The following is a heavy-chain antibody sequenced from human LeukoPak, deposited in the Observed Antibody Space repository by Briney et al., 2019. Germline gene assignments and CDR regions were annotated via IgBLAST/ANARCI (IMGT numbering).Heavy chain of an antibody. CDR2: IYYSEST. CDR1: GGSISSSSYY. V-gene: IGHV4-39*07. Sequence: SETLSLTCTVSGGSISSSSYYWGWIRQPPGKGLEWLGSIYYSESTYYNPSLKSRVTISVDTSKNQFSLKLSSVTAADTAMYYCARAIVGAAGGAFDIWGQGTMVTVSS. J-gene: IGHJ3*02. D-gene: IGHD1-26*01. CDR3: ARAIVGAAGGAFDI.